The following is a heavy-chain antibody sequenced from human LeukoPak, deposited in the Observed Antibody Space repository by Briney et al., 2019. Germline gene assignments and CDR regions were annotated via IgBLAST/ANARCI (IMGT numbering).Heavy chain of an antibody. CDR3: ARFQIVGLGSFDY. D-gene: IGHD3-10*01. CDR1: GFTFSSYS. J-gene: IGHJ4*02. Sequence: PGGSLRLSCAASGFTFSSYSMNWVRQAPGKGLEWVSSISSSSSYIYYADSVKGRFTISRDNAKNSLYLQMNSLRAEDTAVYYCARFQIVGLGSFDYWGQGTLVTVSS. V-gene: IGHV3-21*01. CDR2: ISSSSSYI.